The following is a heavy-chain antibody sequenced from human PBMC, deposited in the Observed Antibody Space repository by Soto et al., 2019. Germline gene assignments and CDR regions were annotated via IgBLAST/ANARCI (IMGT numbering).Heavy chain of an antibody. CDR1: GFSFSSFE. D-gene: IGHD3-10*01. CDR3: ARVPYYYGSGSYYNPDY. CDR2: ISDSGGTR. V-gene: IGHV3-48*03. J-gene: IGHJ4*02. Sequence: EAQLVQSGGDLVQSGGSLRLSCAASGFSFSSFEMVWVRQTPGRGLEWISYISDSGGTRHYADSVKGRFTISRDKAENSLYLQMDNLRDEDTAVYYCARVPYYYGSGSYYNPDYWGQGTLVTVSS.